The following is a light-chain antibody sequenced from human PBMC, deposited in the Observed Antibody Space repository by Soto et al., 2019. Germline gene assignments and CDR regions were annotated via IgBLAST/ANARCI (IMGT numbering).Light chain of an antibody. CDR1: QSVRSE. J-gene: IGKJ4*02. CDR2: GAS. V-gene: IGKV3-15*01. CDR3: QQRSSWPLT. Sequence: VMTQSPTSLSLLPGPRVTLSWRASQSVRSELAWYQQKSGQPPRLLIYGASTRATGIPARFSGSGSGTEFTLTINDLQSEDFAVYFCQQRSSWPLTFGGGTKV.